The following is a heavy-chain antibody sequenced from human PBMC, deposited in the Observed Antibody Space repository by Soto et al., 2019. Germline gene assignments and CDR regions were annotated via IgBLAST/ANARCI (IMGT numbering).Heavy chain of an antibody. CDR3: SRPTPRWSYHYGMDV. Sequence: QLVESGGRGVQPGRSLRLSCAASEFTFTSYSMHWVRQAPGRGLEWVALICFDGTSEYYADSVKGRFIISRDNSKSMVDLQMNSLRPDDTAIYYCSRPTPRWSYHYGMDVWGQGTTVTVSS. D-gene: IGHD2-15*01. V-gene: IGHV3-30-3*01. CDR1: EFTFTSYS. J-gene: IGHJ6*02. CDR2: ICFDGTSE.